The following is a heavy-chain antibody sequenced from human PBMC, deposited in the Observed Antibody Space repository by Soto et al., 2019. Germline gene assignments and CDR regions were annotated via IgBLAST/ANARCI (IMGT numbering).Heavy chain of an antibody. CDR3: ARVEDGYNYEC. CDR1: GGTFISYA. V-gene: IGHV1-69*13. J-gene: IGHJ4*02. Sequence: GASVKLSCKASGGTFISYAISWVRQAPGQGLEWMGGIIPIFGTANYAQKFQGRVTITADESTSTAYMELSSLRSEDTAVYYCARVEDGYNYECWGQGTLVTVSA. CDR2: IIPIFGTA. D-gene: IGHD5-18*01.